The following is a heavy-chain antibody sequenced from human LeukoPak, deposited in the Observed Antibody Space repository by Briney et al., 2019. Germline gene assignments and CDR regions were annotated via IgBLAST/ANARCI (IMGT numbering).Heavy chain of an antibody. D-gene: IGHD6-19*01. J-gene: IGHJ3*02. V-gene: IGHV3-74*01. CDR3: ARVAVAGTRSFDI. Sequence: GGSLRLSCAASGFTFSSYDMHWVRRAPGKGLVWVSRINSDGISTNYADSVKGRFTISRDDAKNTLYLQMNSLRAEDTAVYYCARVAVAGTRSFDIWGQGTMVTVSS. CDR2: INSDGIST. CDR1: GFTFSSYD.